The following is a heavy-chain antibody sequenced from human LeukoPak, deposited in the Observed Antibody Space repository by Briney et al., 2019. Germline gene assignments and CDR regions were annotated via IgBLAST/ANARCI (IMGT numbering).Heavy chain of an antibody. Sequence: GGSLRLSCAASGFTFSSYGMSWVRQAPGKGLECVSYISSSGNTTYHADSVKGRFTISRDNAKNSLYLQMSSLRAEDTAVYYCARDGGSSWYIDYWGQGTLVTVSS. CDR1: GFTFSSYG. CDR2: ISSSGNTT. V-gene: IGHV3-48*04. D-gene: IGHD6-13*01. CDR3: ARDGGSSWYIDY. J-gene: IGHJ4*02.